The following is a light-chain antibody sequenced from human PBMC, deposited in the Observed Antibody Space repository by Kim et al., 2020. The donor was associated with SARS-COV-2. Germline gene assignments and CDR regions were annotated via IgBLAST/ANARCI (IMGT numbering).Light chain of an antibody. CDR3: QTWDRSSVI. Sequence: SYELTQPPSVSVSPGQTASITCSGDKLEDKYVCWYQQKAGQSPVLLIYQDTKWPSGIPERFSGSNSGNTATLTISGTQAMDEADYYCQTWDRSSVIFGGGKKVRVL. V-gene: IGLV3-1*01. CDR1: KLEDKY. J-gene: IGLJ2*01. CDR2: QDT.